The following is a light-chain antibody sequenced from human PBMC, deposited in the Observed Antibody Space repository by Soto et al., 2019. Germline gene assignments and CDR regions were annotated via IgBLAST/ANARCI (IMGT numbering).Light chain of an antibody. CDR2: GAS. CDR3: QQYNNWPRT. J-gene: IGKJ1*01. V-gene: IGKV3-15*01. Sequence: EIVMTQSPAVLSVSPGERATLSCRASQSVSSNLAWYQQIPGQAPRLVIYGASTRATGIPARFSGSGSGTEFTLTISSLQSEEFAVYFCQQYNNWPRTFGPGTKVEIK. CDR1: QSVSSN.